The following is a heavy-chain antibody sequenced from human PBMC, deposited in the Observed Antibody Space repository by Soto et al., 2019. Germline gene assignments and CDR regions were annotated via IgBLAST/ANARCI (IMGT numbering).Heavy chain of an antibody. CDR1: GDSVSSVGFH. Sequence: SETLSLTCTGSGDSVSSVGFHWAWLRRPPGKGLEWIGYIYNGGSTYYRPSLESRMRMSLDATRNHYSLRLTSVTAADTAVYFCARAPVGLDTISYFDYWGQGKLVTVSS. D-gene: IGHD3-3*01. V-gene: IGHV4-30-4*01. CDR3: ARAPVGLDTISYFDY. CDR2: IYNGGST. J-gene: IGHJ4*02.